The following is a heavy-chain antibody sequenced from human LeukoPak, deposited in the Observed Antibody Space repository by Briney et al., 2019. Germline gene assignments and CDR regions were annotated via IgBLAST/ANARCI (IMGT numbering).Heavy chain of an antibody. J-gene: IGHJ6*02. CDR2: IKLDGSEK. CDR3: AKVSGRIQIWPQPFGDGMDV. V-gene: IGHV3-7*03. Sequence: GGSLRLSCAASGFIFSSYWMSWVRQAPGKGLEWVANIKLDGSEKYYVDSVKGRFTISRDNAKNSLNLQMNSLRAEDTAVYYCAKVSGRIQIWPQPFGDGMDVWGQGTTVTVSS. CDR1: GFIFSSYW. D-gene: IGHD3-10*01.